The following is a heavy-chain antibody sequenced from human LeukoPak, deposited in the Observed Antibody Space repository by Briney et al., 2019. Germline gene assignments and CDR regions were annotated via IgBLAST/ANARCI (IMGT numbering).Heavy chain of an antibody. V-gene: IGHV3-9*01. CDR3: AKDIGGSGWYLDYYYGMDV. Sequence: PGGSLGLSCAASGFTFDDYAMHWVRQAPGKGLEWVSGISWNSGSIGYADSVKGRFTISRDNAKNSLYLQMNSLRAEDTALYYCAKDIGGSGWYLDYYYGMDVWGQGTTVTVSS. CDR2: ISWNSGSI. D-gene: IGHD6-19*01. J-gene: IGHJ6*02. CDR1: GFTFDDYA.